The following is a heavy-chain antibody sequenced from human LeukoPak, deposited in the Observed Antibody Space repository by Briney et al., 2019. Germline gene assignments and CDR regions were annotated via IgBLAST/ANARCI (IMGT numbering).Heavy chain of an antibody. CDR1: GGSFSGYY. CDR2: INHSGST. Sequence: SETLSLTCAVYGGSFSGYYWSWIRQPPGKGLEWIGEINHSGSTNYNPSLKSRVTISVDTSKNQFSLKLSSVTAADTAVYYCARAGATVTPPLGYWGQGTLVTVSS. J-gene: IGHJ4*02. CDR3: ARAGATVTPPLGY. V-gene: IGHV4-34*01. D-gene: IGHD4-17*01.